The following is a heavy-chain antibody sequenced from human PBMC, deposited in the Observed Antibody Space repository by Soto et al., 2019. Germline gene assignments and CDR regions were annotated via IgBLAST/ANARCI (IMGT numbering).Heavy chain of an antibody. CDR2: IHHGGNI. D-gene: IGHD6-19*01. J-gene: IGHJ4*02. CDR1: GDSIMSTNW. V-gene: IGHV4-4*02. Sequence: SETLSLTCAVSGDSIMSTNWWHWVRQSPDKGLEGIGEIHHGGNINYNPSLKSRVTISMDKSKNQFSLKLNSMTAADTAVYYCATGRSDSGWYEEHFWGQGTLVTVSS. CDR3: ATGRSDSGWYEEHF.